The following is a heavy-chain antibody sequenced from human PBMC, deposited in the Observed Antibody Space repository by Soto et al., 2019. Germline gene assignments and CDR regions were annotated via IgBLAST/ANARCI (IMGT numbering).Heavy chain of an antibody. CDR1: GGSISSYY. D-gene: IGHD6-6*01. CDR2: IYYSGST. Sequence: SETLSLTCTVSGGSISSYYWSWIRQPPGKGLEWIGYIYYSGSTNYNPSLKSRVTISVDTSKNQFSLKLSSVTAADTAVYYCARDTVAASFDYWGQGTLVTVSS. V-gene: IGHV4-59*01. CDR3: ARDTVAASFDY. J-gene: IGHJ4*02.